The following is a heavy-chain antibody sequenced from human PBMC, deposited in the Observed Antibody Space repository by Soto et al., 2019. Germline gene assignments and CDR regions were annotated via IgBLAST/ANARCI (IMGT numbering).Heavy chain of an antibody. CDR2: ISAGGST. D-gene: IGHD2-2*02. CDR1: GFTFSAYD. J-gene: IGHJ4*02. Sequence: EVQLWDSGGGLVQPGGSLSLSCTASGFTFSAYDMSWVRQPPGKGLEWVSVISAGGSTYYADSVKGRFTVSRANSKNTLYLQMNSLRAEDTAVYYCANVPIWCSSTSCYTEGFDYWGQGNLVTVSS. CDR3: ANVPIWCSSTSCYTEGFDY. V-gene: IGHV3-23*01.